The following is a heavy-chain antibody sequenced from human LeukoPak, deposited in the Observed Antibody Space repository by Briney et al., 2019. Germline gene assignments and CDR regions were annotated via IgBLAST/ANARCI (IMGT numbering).Heavy chain of an antibody. CDR3: AREARVYYGSGSYPDY. CDR1: GGSFSGYY. CDR2: INHSGST. Sequence: SETLSLTCAVYGGSFSGYYWNWIRQPPGKGLECIGEINHSGSTNYNPSLKSRVTISLDTSKNQFSLKLSSVTAADTAVYYCAREARVYYGSGSYPDYWGQGALVTVSS. D-gene: IGHD3-10*01. V-gene: IGHV4-34*01. J-gene: IGHJ4*02.